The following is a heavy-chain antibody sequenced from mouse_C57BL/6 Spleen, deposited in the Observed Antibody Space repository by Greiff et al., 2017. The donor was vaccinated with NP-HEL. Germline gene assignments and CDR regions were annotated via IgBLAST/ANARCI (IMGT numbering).Heavy chain of an antibody. D-gene: IGHD1-1*01. J-gene: IGHJ2*01. Sequence: EVQLQESGPGLVKPSQSLSLTCSVTGYSITSGYYWNWIRQFPGNKLEWMGYISYDGSNNYNPSLKNLISITRDTSKNQFFLKLNSVTTEDTATYYGARALSTVVADFDYWGQGTTLTVSS. CDR1: GYSITSGYY. CDR2: ISYDGSN. V-gene: IGHV3-6*01. CDR3: ARALSTVVADFDY.